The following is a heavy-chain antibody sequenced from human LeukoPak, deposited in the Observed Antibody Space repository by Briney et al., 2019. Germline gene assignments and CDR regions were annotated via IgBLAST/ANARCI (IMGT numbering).Heavy chain of an antibody. CDR1: GFIFSNYA. Sequence: GGSLRLSCAASGFIFSNYAMSWVRQAPGKGLEWVSGISDSGGKTDSADSVKGRFTISRDNSKGKVYLQMNSLRAEDTAVYYCVARAGGFRHFDYWGQGSLVTVSS. J-gene: IGHJ4*02. D-gene: IGHD3-10*01. CDR3: VARAGGFRHFDY. V-gene: IGHV3-23*01. CDR2: ISDSGGKT.